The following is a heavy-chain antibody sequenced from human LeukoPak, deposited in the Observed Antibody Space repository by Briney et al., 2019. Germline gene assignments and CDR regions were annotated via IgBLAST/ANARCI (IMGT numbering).Heavy chain of an antibody. Sequence: SGGSLRLSCVASGFPFSSYWMTWVRQAPGKGLEWVANIKQDGSVKYYVDSVKGRFTISRDNAKNSLYLQMNSLRAEDTAVYNCARIGYSSSSLDFWGRGTLVTVSS. D-gene: IGHD6-6*01. CDR2: IKQDGSVK. CDR3: ARIGYSSSSLDF. CDR1: GFPFSSYW. V-gene: IGHV3-7*03. J-gene: IGHJ4*02.